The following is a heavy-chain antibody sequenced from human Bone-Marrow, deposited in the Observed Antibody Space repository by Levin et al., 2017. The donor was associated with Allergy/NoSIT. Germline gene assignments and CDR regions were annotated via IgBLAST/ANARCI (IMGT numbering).Heavy chain of an antibody. Sequence: ASVKVSCKASGYTFTSYDINWVRQATGQGLEWMGWMNPNSGNTGYAQKFQGRVTMTRNTSISTAYMELSSLRSEDTAVYYCARGKITYYYDSSGYYYETPYFDYWGQGTLVTVSS. CDR3: ARGKITYYYDSSGYYYETPYFDY. D-gene: IGHD3-22*01. J-gene: IGHJ4*02. CDR2: MNPNSGNT. CDR1: GYTFTSYD. V-gene: IGHV1-8*01.